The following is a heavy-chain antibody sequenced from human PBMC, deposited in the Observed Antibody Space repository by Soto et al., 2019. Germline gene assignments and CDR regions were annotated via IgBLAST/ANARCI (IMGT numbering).Heavy chain of an antibody. Sequence: GASVKVSCKASGYTFTSYAMHWVRQAPGQRLEWMGWINAGNGNTKYSRKFQGRVTITRDTSASTAYMELSSLRSEDTAVYYCARDRDVRTSYFDYWGQGTLVTVSS. V-gene: IGHV1-3*01. CDR2: INAGNGNT. J-gene: IGHJ4*02. CDR1: GYTFTSYA. CDR3: ARDRDVRTSYFDY. D-gene: IGHD3-10*01.